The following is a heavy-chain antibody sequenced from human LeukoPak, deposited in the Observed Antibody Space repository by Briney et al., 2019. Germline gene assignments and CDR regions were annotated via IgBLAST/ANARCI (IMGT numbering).Heavy chain of an antibody. CDR2: ISYDGSNK. Sequence: GGSLRLSCAASGFTFSSYAMHWVRQAPGKGLEWVAVISYDGSNKYYADSVKGRFTISRDNSKNTLYPQMNSLRAEDTAVYYCARDLNSSGNLDYWGQGTLVTVSS. J-gene: IGHJ4*02. CDR1: GFTFSSYA. CDR3: ARDLNSSGNLDY. D-gene: IGHD6-19*01. V-gene: IGHV3-30-3*01.